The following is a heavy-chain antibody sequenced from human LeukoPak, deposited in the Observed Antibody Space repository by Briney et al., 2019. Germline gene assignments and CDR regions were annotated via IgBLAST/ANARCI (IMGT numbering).Heavy chain of an antibody. CDR3: ARERI. CDR2: ISSGSSNI. CDR1: RFTFSTYT. J-gene: IGHJ4*02. V-gene: IGHV3-48*02. Sequence: LPGGSLRLSCAVSRFTFSTYTMNWVRQAPGKGLEWVSSISSGSSNIYYADSVKGRFTISRDNAKNSLYLQMNSLRDEDTAVYYCARERIWGQGTLVTVSS. D-gene: IGHD2/OR15-2a*01.